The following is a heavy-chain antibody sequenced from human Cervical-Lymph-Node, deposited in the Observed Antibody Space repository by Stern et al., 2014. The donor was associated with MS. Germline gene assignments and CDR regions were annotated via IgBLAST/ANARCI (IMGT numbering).Heavy chain of an antibody. CDR1: GFSLSRSGVG. V-gene: IGHV2-5*02. CDR3: SYILNGVDV. J-gene: IGHJ6*02. CDR2: VYWDDDK. Sequence: QVTLKESGPTLVKPTQTLTLTCTFSGFSLSRSGVGVGWVRQPPGKAPEWLALVYWDDDKRYSPSLKSRLTSTKDTSKNQVVLTMTDMDPVDTGTYYCSYILNGVDVWGQGTTVTVSS.